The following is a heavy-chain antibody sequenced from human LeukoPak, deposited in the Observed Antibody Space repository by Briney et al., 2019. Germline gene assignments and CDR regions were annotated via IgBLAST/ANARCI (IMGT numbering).Heavy chain of an antibody. Sequence: SETLSLTCAVSGGSISSGGNSGSWFGQPPGKGREWIGYIYHSGSTYYNPSLKSRVTISVDRSKNQFSLKLSSVTAADTAVYYCARVGLGGSAFDIWGQGTMVTVSS. V-gene: IGHV4-30-2*01. CDR1: GGSISSGGNS. CDR3: ARVGLGGSAFDI. J-gene: IGHJ3*02. D-gene: IGHD3-16*01. CDR2: IYHSGST.